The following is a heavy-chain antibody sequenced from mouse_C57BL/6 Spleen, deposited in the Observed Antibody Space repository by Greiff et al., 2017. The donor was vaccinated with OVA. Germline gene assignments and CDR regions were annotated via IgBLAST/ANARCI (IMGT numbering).Heavy chain of an antibody. D-gene: IGHD2-2*01. CDR2: INPNNGGT. V-gene: IGHV1-26*01. Sequence: EVQLQQSGPELVKPGASVKISCKASGYTFTDYYMNWVKQSHGKSLEWIGDINPNNGGTSYNQKFKGKATLTVDKSSSTAYMELRSLTSEDSAVYYCARFLWLRRYFDYWGQGTTLTVSS. CDR1: GYTFTDYY. J-gene: IGHJ2*01. CDR3: ARFLWLRRYFDY.